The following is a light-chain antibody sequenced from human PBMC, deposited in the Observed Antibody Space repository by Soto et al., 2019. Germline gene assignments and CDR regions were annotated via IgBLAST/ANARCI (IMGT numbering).Light chain of an antibody. V-gene: IGKV3-20*01. Sequence: EILLTQSPGTLSLSPGERATLSCRACQRVSSTYLAWYQQKPGQAPRLLIYGTSSRATGIPTRFSGSGSGTDFTLTISRLEPEDFAVYYCQQYGSSLTWTFGQGTKVDIK. J-gene: IGKJ1*01. CDR2: GTS. CDR1: QRVSSTY. CDR3: QQYGSSLTWT.